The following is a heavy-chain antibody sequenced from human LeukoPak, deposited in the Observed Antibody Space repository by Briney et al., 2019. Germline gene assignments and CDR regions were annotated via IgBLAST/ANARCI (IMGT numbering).Heavy chain of an antibody. V-gene: IGHV4-38-2*02. CDR2: IYHSGST. Sequence: PSETLSLTCTVSGYSISSGYYWGWIRQPPGKGLEWIGSIYHSGSTYYNPSLKSRVTISVDTSKNQFSLKLSSVTAADTAVYYCARSSYDSSGHFDYWGQGTLVTVSS. CDR1: GYSISSGYY. D-gene: IGHD3-22*01. J-gene: IGHJ4*02. CDR3: ARSSYDSSGHFDY.